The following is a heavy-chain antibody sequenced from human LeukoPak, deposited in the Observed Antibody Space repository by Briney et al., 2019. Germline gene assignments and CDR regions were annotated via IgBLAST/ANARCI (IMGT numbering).Heavy chain of an antibody. J-gene: IGHJ5*02. V-gene: IGHV4-59*08. Sequence: PSETLTLTCTVSGGSISSYYWSWIRQPPGKGLEWIGYSYYSGSTNYNPSLKSRVTISVDTSKNQFSLKLSSVTAADTAVYYCARQALWDYYGSGSYYWFDPWGQGTLVTVSS. CDR2: SYYSGST. D-gene: IGHD3-10*01. CDR1: GGSISSYY. CDR3: ARQALWDYYGSGSYYWFDP.